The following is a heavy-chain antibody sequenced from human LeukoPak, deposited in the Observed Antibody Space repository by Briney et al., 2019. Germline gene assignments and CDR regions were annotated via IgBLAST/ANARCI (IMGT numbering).Heavy chain of an antibody. Sequence: PSETLSLTCTVSGGSISSSSYYWGWIRQPPGKGLEWIGSIYYSGSTYYNPPLKSRVTISVDTSKNQFSLKLSSVTAADTAVYYCARLAAAGINWFDPWGQGTLVTVSS. CDR2: IYYSGST. J-gene: IGHJ5*02. CDR1: GGSISSSSYY. V-gene: IGHV4-39*01. D-gene: IGHD6-13*01. CDR3: ARLAAAGINWFDP.